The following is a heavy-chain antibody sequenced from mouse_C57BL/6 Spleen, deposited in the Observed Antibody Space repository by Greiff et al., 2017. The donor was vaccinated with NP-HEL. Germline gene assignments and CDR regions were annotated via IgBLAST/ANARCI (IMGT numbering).Heavy chain of an antibody. CDR2: INPSSGYT. D-gene: IGHD4-1*01. CDR3: ARGTVAIDY. J-gene: IGHJ4*01. Sequence: VQLQQPGAELVKPGASVKLSCKASGYTFTSYWMHWVKQRPGQGLEWIGYINPSSGYTKYNQKFKDKATLTADKSTSTAYMQLSGLTSEDSAVYYCARGTVAIDYWGQGTTVTVSS. V-gene: IGHV1-7*01. CDR1: GYTFTSYW.